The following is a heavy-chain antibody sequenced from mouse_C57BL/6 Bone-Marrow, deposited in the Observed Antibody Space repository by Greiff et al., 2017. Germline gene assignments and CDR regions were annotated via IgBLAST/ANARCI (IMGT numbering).Heavy chain of an antibody. V-gene: IGHV1-81*01. CDR2: IYPRSGNT. CDR3: ARYDYGWFAY. CDR1: GYTFTSYG. Sequence: QVQLQQSGAELARPGASVKLSCKASGYTFTSYGISWVKQRTGQGLEWIGEIYPRSGNTYYNEKLKGKATLNADKSSSTAYMALRSLTYEDSAVYFCARYDYGWFAYWGQGTLVTVSA. J-gene: IGHJ3*01. D-gene: IGHD2-4*01.